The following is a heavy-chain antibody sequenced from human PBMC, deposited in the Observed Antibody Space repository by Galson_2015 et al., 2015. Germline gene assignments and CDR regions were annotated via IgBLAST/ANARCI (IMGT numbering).Heavy chain of an antibody. D-gene: IGHD3-3*01. CDR2: INPSGGST. CDR3: ARWSGTYYDY. CDR1: GYTFTSNY. J-gene: IGHJ4*02. Sequence: SVKVSCRASGYTFTSNYLHWVRQAPGQGLEWMGIINPSGGSTSYAQKFQGRVTMTRDTSTTTVYMELSSLRSDDTAVYYCARWSGTYYDYWGQGTLVTVSS. V-gene: IGHV1-46*01.